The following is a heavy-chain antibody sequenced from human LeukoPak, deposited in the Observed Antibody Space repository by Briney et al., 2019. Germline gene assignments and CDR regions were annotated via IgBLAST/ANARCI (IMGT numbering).Heavy chain of an antibody. J-gene: IGHJ4*02. V-gene: IGHV4-39*07. CDR3: ARVGRTWGSYRPDYYYDRNAINK. CDR1: GGSISSSSYY. CDR2: IYYSGST. Sequence: SETLSLTCTVSGGSISSSSYYWGWIRQPPGKGLEWIGSIYYSGSTCYNPSLKSRVTISVDTSKNQFSLKLSSVTAADTAVYYCARVGRTWGSYRPDYYYDRNAINKWGQGTLVTVSS. D-gene: IGHD3-16*02.